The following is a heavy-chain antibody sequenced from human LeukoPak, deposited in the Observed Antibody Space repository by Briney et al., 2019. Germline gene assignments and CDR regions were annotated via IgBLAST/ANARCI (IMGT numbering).Heavy chain of an antibody. J-gene: IGHJ3*02. D-gene: IGHD2-2*01. V-gene: IGHV3-11*05. Sequence: GGSLRLSCAASGFTFSDYYMSWIRQAPGKGLEWVSYISSSSSYTNYADSVKGRFTISRDNAKNSLYLQMNSLRAEDTAVYYCARGGYCSSTSCYRKLGLDAFDIWGQGTMVTVSS. CDR2: ISSSSSYT. CDR3: ARGGYCSSTSCYRKLGLDAFDI. CDR1: GFTFSDYY.